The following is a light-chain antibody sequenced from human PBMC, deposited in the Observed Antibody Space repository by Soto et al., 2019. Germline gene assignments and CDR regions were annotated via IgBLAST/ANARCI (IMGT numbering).Light chain of an antibody. CDR3: QQRSNWPPEGT. CDR1: QSVRSS. CDR2: AAS. Sequence: EIVLTQSPDTLSLSPGERATLSCRASQSVRSSLAWYQQKPGQAPRLLIYAASNRATGIPARFSGSGSGTDFTLTISSLEPEDFAVYYCQQRSNWPPEGTFGPGTKVDIK. V-gene: IGKV3-11*01. J-gene: IGKJ3*01.